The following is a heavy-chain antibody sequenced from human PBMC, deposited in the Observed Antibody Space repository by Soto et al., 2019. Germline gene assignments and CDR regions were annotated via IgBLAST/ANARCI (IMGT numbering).Heavy chain of an antibody. V-gene: IGHV3-30*03. CDR3: ATDDLAAYGRGRVILTNSYIDS. J-gene: IGHJ4*02. CDR2: VSSDESNK. CDR1: GFTFSSSG. D-gene: IGHD4-17*01. Sequence: QVHLVESGGGVVQPGRSLRLSCAASGFTFSSSGMHWVRQAPGKGLTLVAVVSSDESNKYYADSGKGRFTISRDNSSDMLYLEMNSLTADSTGVYYCATDDLAAYGRGRVILTNSYIDSWGQGTQVTVSS.